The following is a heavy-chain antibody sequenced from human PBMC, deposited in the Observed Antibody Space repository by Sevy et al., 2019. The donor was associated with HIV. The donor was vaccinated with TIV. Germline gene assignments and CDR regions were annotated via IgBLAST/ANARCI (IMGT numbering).Heavy chain of an antibody. CDR1: GFSVSSHA. Sequence: GGSLRLSCAASGFSVSSHAMHWVRQAPGKGLEWVALLSYDGGAQYYVDSVKGLFSISRDNSKNILYLQMNSLRPADTALYYCTRDAGYSVGWYPSNYWGQGTLVTVSS. CDR2: LSYDGGAQ. V-gene: IGHV3-30*04. CDR3: TRDAGYSVGWYPSNY. D-gene: IGHD6-19*01. J-gene: IGHJ4*02.